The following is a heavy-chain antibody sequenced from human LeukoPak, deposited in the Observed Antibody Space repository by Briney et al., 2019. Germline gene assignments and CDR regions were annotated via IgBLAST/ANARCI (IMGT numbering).Heavy chain of an antibody. Sequence: GGSLRLSCAASGFIFSSYAMSWVRQAPRKGLEWVSGISGSGGGTYYADSVKGRFTISRDNSKSTLYLQMNSLRAEDTAVYYCAKDTAGELGFDIWGQGTMVTVSS. CDR2: ISGSGGGT. J-gene: IGHJ3*02. CDR1: GFIFSSYA. V-gene: IGHV3-23*01. D-gene: IGHD1-26*01. CDR3: AKDTAGELGFDI.